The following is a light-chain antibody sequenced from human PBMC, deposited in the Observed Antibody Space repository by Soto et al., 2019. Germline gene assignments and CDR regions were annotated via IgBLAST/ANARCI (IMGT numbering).Light chain of an antibody. CDR2: GAS. J-gene: IGKJ1*01. Sequence: DIEMTQSPSSLSASVGDRVTITCRASQSISTYLNWYQQKPGKAPKFLIFGASSLQSGVPPRFSGSGSGADFSLIISSLQPEDVATYYCQQSYSNPRTFGQGTKVEIK. CDR3: QQSYSNPRT. CDR1: QSISTY. V-gene: IGKV1-39*01.